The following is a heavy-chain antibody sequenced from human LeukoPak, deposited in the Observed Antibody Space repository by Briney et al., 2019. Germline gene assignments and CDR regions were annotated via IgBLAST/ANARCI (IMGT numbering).Heavy chain of an antibody. CDR1: GFTFSSYG. Sequence: GGALRLSCAASGFTFSSYGMHWVRQAPGKGLEGVAFIRYDGSNKYYADSVKGRSTISRDNAKNTLYMQMNSLRAEDTAVYYCARGDYYDSSGYNYYYYYMDVWGKGTTVTVSS. V-gene: IGHV3-30*02. J-gene: IGHJ6*03. D-gene: IGHD3-22*01. CDR2: IRYDGSNK. CDR3: ARGDYYDSSGYNYYYYYMDV.